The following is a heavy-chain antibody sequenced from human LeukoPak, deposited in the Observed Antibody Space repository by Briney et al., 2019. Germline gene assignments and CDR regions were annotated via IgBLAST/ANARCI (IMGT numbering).Heavy chain of an antibody. V-gene: IGHV4-30-2*01. J-gene: IGHJ6*02. D-gene: IGHD4-11*01. Sequence: PSETLSLTCAVSGGSTSSGGYSWSWIRQPPGKGLECIGYIYHSGNTYYNPSLKSRVTISVDRSKNQFSLKLSSVTAADTALYYCAKDQTVAPRTHSYYYYGMDVWGQGTTVTVSS. CDR2: IYHSGNT. CDR3: AKDQTVAPRTHSYYYYGMDV. CDR1: GGSTSSGGYS.